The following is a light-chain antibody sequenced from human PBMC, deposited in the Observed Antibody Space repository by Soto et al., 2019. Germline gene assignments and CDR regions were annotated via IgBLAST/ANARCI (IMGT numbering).Light chain of an antibody. CDR3: QQYGSSPSLT. V-gene: IGKV3-20*01. Sequence: DIVLTQSPVTLSLSPGERATLSCRASQSVSSSYLAWYQQKPGQAPRLLIYGASSRATGIPDRFSGSGSGTDFTLTISRLEPEDFAVYYCQQYGSSPSLTFGGGTKVDIK. CDR2: GAS. J-gene: IGKJ4*01. CDR1: QSVSSSY.